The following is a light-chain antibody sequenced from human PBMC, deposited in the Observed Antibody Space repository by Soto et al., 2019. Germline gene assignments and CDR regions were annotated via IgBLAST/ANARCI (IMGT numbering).Light chain of an antibody. CDR3: QQYGSIPRT. CDR2: RAS. V-gene: IGKV3-20*01. Sequence: EIVLTQSPGTLSLSPGETATLSCRASQSVARDLTWYQQKPGQAPRLLISRASTGATGIPDRFSGSGSRTDFTLTISRLEPEDFAVYYCQQYGSIPRTFGQGTKVDIK. J-gene: IGKJ1*01. CDR1: QSVARD.